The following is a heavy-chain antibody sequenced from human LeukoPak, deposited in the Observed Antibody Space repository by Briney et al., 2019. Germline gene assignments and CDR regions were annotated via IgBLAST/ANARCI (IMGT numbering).Heavy chain of an antibody. CDR3: ARATRAAANAFDI. CDR1: GGSISSYY. D-gene: IGHD6-13*01. Sequence: PSETLSLTCTVSGGSISSYYWSWIRQPPGKGLGWIGYIYYSGSTNYNPSLKSRVTISVDTSKNQFSLKLSSVTAADTAVYYCARATRAAANAFDIWGQGTMVTVSS. V-gene: IGHV4-59*01. CDR2: IYYSGST. J-gene: IGHJ3*02.